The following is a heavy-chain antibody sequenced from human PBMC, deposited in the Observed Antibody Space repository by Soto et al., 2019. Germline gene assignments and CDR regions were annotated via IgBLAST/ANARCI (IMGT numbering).Heavy chain of an antibody. CDR3: VRTACVINNCSYRGVR. CDR2: IGFDGTNI. V-gene: IGHV3-33*01. CDR1: GFDFKTYG. Sequence: QGQLVESGGGVVQPGRSLRLSCVASGFDFKTYGMHWVRQAPGKGLEWVAVIGFDGTNIHYSDSERGRFSISRDNSENTVSLQMNSLRVEDTALYYCVRTACVINNCSYRGVRWGQGTLVTV. D-gene: IGHD1-20*01. J-gene: IGHJ4*02.